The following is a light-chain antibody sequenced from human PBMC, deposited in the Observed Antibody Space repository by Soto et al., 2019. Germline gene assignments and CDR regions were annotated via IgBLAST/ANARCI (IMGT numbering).Light chain of an antibody. CDR2: SAS. Sequence: EVVMTQSPATLSVSPGERATLSCRASQFVSTNLAWYQQKPGQAPRRLIYSASTRATGIPARFSGSGSGTEFTRTISSLQSEDSAVYYCQQFNNWTPLTFGGGTKVEIK. CDR3: QQFNNWTPLT. CDR1: QFVSTN. V-gene: IGKV3-15*01. J-gene: IGKJ4*01.